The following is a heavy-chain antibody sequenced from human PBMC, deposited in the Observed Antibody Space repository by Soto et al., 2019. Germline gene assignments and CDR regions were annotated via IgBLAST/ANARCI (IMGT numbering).Heavy chain of an antibody. CDR2: INPNSGGT. V-gene: IGHV1-2*04. Sequence: GASVKVSCKASGYTFTDYYMHWVRQAPGQGLEWMGWINPNSGGTNYAQKFQGWVTMTRDTSISTAYMELSRLRSDDTAVYYCARGIAAAGAYYGMDVWGQGTTVTVSS. J-gene: IGHJ6*02. CDR1: GYTFTDYY. CDR3: ARGIAAAGAYYGMDV. D-gene: IGHD6-13*01.